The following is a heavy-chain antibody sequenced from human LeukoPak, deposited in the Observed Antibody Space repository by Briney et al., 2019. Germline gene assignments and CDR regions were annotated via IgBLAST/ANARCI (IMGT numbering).Heavy chain of an antibody. J-gene: IGHJ4*02. CDR2: IWYDGSNK. V-gene: IGHV3-33*01. CDR3: Q. D-gene: IGHD1-26*01. CDR1: GFTFSTYG. Sequence: PGGSLRLSCAASGFTFSTYGLHWVRQAPGKGLEWVAVIWYDGSNKYYADSVKGRFTISRDNSKNTLYARAFGKTRAQWELILDQWGQGTLVTVSS.